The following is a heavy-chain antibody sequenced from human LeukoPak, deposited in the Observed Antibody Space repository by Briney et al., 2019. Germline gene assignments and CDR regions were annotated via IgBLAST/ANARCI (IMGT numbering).Heavy chain of an antibody. D-gene: IGHD6-13*01. CDR2: INPNSGGT. Sequence: ASVKGSCKASGYTFTGYYMHWVRQAPGQGLEWMGWINPNSGGTNYAQKFQGRVTMTRDTSISTAYMELSRLRSDDTAVYYCARAAYSSSWDLALGYWGQGTLVTVSS. CDR3: ARAAYSSSWDLALGY. J-gene: IGHJ4*02. V-gene: IGHV1-2*02. CDR1: GYTFTGYY.